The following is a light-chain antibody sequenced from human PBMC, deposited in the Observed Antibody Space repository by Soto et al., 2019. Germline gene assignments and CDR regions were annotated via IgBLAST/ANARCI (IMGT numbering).Light chain of an antibody. J-gene: IGLJ2*01. V-gene: IGLV3-9*01. CDR1: NLGNKN. CDR3: QVWDSSSMV. Sequence: SYELTQPLSVSVALGQTARITCVGNNLGNKNVHWYQQKPGQAPVLVIYRDNNRPSGIPERFSGSNSGNTATLTISRAQAGDEADYYCQVWDSSSMVFGGGTQLTVL. CDR2: RDN.